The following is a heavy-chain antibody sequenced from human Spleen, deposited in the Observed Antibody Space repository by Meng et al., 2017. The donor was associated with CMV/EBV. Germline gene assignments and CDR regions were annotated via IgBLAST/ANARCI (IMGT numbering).Heavy chain of an antibody. CDR1: GFAFSTDA. D-gene: IGHD2-15*01. Sequence: GESLKISCAASGFAFSTDAMTWVRQAPGKGLEWVSVIYSGGSATYHADSVKGRFNISRDNSKNTLYLQMNSLRAEDTAVYYCAKDGRLGYGMDVWGQGTTVTVSS. J-gene: IGHJ6*02. V-gene: IGHV3-23*03. CDR3: AKDGRLGYGMDV. CDR2: IYSGGSAT.